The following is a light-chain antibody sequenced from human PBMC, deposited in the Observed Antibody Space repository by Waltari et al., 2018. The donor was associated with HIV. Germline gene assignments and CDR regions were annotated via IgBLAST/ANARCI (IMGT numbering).Light chain of an antibody. CDR2: DNT. J-gene: IGLJ1*01. CDR3: QSFDTSLSASV. V-gene: IGLV1-40*01. CDR1: NTNIGAGYD. Sequence: QSVLTQPPSVSGAPGQRVTIPCTGRNTNIGAGYDVHWYQQVPGRAPKLLIYDNTNRPSGVPDRFSGYKSGTSAALAITGLQAVDETDYYCQSFDTSLSASVFGTGTRVTVL.